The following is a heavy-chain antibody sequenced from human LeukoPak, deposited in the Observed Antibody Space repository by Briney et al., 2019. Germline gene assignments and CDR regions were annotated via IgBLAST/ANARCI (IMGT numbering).Heavy chain of an antibody. CDR1: GYTFTSYG. Sequence: ASVKVSCKASGYTFTSYGIGWVRQAPGQGLEWMGWITAYNGNTNYAQKLQGRVTMTTDTSTSTAYMELRSLRSDDTAVYYCARDREVLWFGESPDYWGQGTLVTVPS. D-gene: IGHD3-10*01. V-gene: IGHV1-18*01. CDR2: ITAYNGNT. J-gene: IGHJ4*02. CDR3: ARDREVLWFGESPDY.